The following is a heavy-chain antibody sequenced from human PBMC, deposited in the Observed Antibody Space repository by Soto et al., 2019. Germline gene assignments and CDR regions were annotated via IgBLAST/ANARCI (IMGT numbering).Heavy chain of an antibody. CDR2: INPNSGVT. V-gene: IGHV1-2*02. J-gene: IGHJ4*02. CDR1: GYTFTDYY. CDR3: ARADIVVVPAINDN. D-gene: IGHD2-21*02. Sequence: ASVKVSCKASGYTFTDYYMHWVRQAPGQGLEWMGCINPNSGVTNYAQKFQGRVTMTRDTSISTAYMELSRLKYDDTAVYYCARADIVVVPAINDNWGQGTLVTVSS.